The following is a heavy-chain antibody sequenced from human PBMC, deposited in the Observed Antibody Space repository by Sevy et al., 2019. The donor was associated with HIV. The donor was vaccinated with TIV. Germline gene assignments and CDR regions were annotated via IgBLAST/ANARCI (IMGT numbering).Heavy chain of an antibody. V-gene: IGHV3-11*01. CDR2: ISSDGATI. J-gene: IGHJ4*02. Sequence: GGSLRLSCAASGFSFSDFYMSWIRQAPGRGLEWVSFISSDGATIYYADSVKGRFTASRDNARNSMSLQMSGLRGDDTAVYYCARGARPQNWGQGTLVTVSS. CDR3: ARGARPQN. CDR1: GFSFSDFY.